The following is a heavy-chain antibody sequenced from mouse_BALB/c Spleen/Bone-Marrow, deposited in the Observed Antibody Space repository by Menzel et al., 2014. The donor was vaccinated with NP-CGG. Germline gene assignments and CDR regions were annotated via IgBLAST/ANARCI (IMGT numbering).Heavy chain of an antibody. D-gene: IGHD2-14*01. CDR2: TSSGSSTI. V-gene: IGHV5-17*02. CDR3: ARDVPLYDVGYFDY. CDR1: GFTFSSFG. Sequence: DVQLQESGGGLVQPGGSRKLSCAASGFTFSSFGMHWVRQAPEKGLEWVAYTSSGSSTIYYADTVEGRFTISRDNPKNALFLQMTSLRSEDTAMYYCARDVPLYDVGYFDYWGQGTTLTVSS. J-gene: IGHJ2*01.